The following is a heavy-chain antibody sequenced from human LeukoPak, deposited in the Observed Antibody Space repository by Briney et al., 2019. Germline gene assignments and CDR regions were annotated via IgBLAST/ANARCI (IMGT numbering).Heavy chain of an antibody. CDR2: IHYSGST. V-gene: IGHV4-39*01. CDR1: GGSISSSSYY. J-gene: IGHJ6*03. Sequence: PSETLSLTCIVSGGSISSSSYYWGWIRQPPGRGLEWIGNIHYSGSTYYNPSLKSRVTILVDTSKNQFSLKMSSVTAADTAVYYCARHALYYYGLGPGYHMDVWGKGTTVTVSS. D-gene: IGHD3-10*01. CDR3: ARHALYYYGLGPGYHMDV.